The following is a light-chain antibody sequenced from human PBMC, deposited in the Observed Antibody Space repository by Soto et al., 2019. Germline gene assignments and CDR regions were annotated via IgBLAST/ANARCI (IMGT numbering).Light chain of an antibody. Sequence: QSVLTQPPSVSAAPGQRVTISCSGSTSNMGSDYVSWYQQLPGTAPKLLIYEDYKRPSEIPDRFSGSKSGTSATLGITGLQTGDEADYYCGAWDSSLTGGVFGGGTKLTVL. CDR3: GAWDSSLTGGV. CDR1: TSNMGSDY. CDR2: EDY. V-gene: IGLV1-51*02. J-gene: IGLJ2*01.